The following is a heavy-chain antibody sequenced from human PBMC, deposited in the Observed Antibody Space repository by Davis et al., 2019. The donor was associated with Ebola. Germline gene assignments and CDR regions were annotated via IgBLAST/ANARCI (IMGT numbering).Heavy chain of an antibody. J-gene: IGHJ4*02. CDR1: GFYFSGYW. D-gene: IGHD1-26*01. Sequence: GGSLRLSCEASGFYFSGYWMNWVRQAPGKGLEWVAIIKSDGSERNYVDSVKGRFTISRDNAKNSLFLQMNSLRAEDTAVYYCAREIVAVWEPTRYFDYWGQGVLVTVSS. CDR2: IKSDGSER. V-gene: IGHV3-7*03. CDR3: AREIVAVWEPTRYFDY.